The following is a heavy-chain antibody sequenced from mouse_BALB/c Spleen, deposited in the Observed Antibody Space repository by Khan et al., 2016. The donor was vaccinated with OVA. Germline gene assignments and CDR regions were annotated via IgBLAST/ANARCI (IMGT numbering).Heavy chain of an antibody. CDR3: ARGNYYGSSSWFGY. CDR1: GYTFSSYW. D-gene: IGHD1-1*01. CDR2: ILPGSGST. J-gene: IGHJ3*01. V-gene: IGHV1-9*01. Sequence: VQLQESGAELMKPGASVKMSCKATGYTFSSYWIGWVKQRPGHGLEWIAEILPGSGSTNYNEKFKGKATFTADTSSSTAYMQLSSLTSEDSAVYYCARGNYYGSSSWFGYWGQGTLGTVSA.